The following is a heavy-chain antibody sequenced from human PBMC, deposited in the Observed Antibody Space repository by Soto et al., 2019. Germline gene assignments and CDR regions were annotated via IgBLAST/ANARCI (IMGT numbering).Heavy chain of an antibody. CDR3: ARGHSSPWFYFDH. V-gene: IGHV1-69*04. CDR1: GGFLSSFA. D-gene: IGHD6-13*01. J-gene: IGHJ4*02. Sequence: QVQMEQSGPEVRKPGSSLKVSCKPSGGFLSSFAINWVRQAPGQGLEWMGRIIPSVDVANSAQRFQDRITFTAAKSTGTAYMELSSLRPDDTAVYYCARGHSSPWFYFDHWGLGSLVTVSS. CDR2: IIPSVDVA.